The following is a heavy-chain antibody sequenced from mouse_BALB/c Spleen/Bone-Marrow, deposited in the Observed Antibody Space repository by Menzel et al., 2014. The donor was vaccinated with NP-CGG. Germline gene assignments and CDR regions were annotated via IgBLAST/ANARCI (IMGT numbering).Heavy chain of an antibody. CDR3: ARDTRRAMDY. J-gene: IGHJ4*01. Sequence: EVQLVVSLGSLVQPGGSLRLFRATSGFTLSDLSMVWVRHPPSKSLERIDASRNKANDYTTEYRASVKGRLIVSRDTSQIILYLQMNELRAEDTAIYYCARDTRRAMDYWGQGTSVTVSS. V-gene: IGHV7-1*02. CDR2: SRNKANDYTT. CDR1: GFTLSDLS.